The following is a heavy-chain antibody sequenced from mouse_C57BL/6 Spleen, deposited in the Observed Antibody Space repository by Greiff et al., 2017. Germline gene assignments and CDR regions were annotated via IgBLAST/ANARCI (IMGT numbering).Heavy chain of an antibody. Sequence: EVKLMESGGDLVKPGGSLKLSCAASGFTFSSYGMSWVRQTPDKRLEWVATISSGGSYTYYPDSVKGRFTISRDNAKNTLYLQMSSLKSEDTAMYYCARSNYGRAMDYWGQGTSVTVSS. D-gene: IGHD2-5*01. V-gene: IGHV5-6*01. CDR3: ARSNYGRAMDY. CDR2: ISSGGSYT. CDR1: GFTFSSYG. J-gene: IGHJ4*01.